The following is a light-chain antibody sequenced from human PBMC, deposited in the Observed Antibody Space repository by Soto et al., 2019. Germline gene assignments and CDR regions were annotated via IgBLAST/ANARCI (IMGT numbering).Light chain of an antibody. CDR2: DAS. V-gene: IGKV3-11*01. CDR1: QSVSTY. J-gene: IGKJ4*01. CDR3: QQRSTWPLT. Sequence: EIVLAQSPGTLSLSPGERATLSCRASQSVSTYLAWYQQKSGQAPRLLIYDASNRATGIPARFSGSGSGTDFTLSISSLEPEDFAVYYCQQRSTWPLTFGGGTKVDIK.